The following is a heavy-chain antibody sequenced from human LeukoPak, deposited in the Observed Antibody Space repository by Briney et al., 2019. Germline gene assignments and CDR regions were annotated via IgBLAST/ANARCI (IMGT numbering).Heavy chain of an antibody. CDR2: IFNTGIT. CDR3: KHRRVTAQFAF. D-gene: IGHD2-21*02. CDR1: DDSVSRSGSY. V-gene: IGHV4-39*03. J-gene: IGHJ4*02. Sequence: PSETLSLTCSVSDDSVSRSGSYWGWIRQPPGKGLEWIGSIFNTGITFYNPALQSRVIVSVDTSKNKFSLNLTSVTTADMAVYCVKHRRVTAQFAFWGQGTLVTVSS.